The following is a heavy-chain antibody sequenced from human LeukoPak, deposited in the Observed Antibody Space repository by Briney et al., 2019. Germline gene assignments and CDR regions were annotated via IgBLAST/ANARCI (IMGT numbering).Heavy chain of an antibody. CDR1: GFTFSSYS. CDR3: ARGHMLGFLDY. D-gene: IGHD2-21*01. J-gene: IGHJ4*02. Sequence: GGSLRLSCAASGFTFSSYSMNWVRQAPGKGLEWVSYISSSSTIYYADSVKGRFTISRDNAKNSLYLQMNSLRAEDTAVYYCARGHMLGFLDYWGQGTLVTVSS. CDR2: ISSSSTI. V-gene: IGHV3-48*04.